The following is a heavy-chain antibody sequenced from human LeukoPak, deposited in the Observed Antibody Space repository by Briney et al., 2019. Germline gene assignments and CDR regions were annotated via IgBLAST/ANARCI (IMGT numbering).Heavy chain of an antibody. CDR3: ARVTLYAESALDY. D-gene: IGHD4-17*01. V-gene: IGHV3-11*06. CDR2: ISGSSSYT. J-gene: IGHJ4*02. Sequence: PGGSLRLSCAASGFTFSDYYMSWIRQAPGKGVEWVSYISGSSSYTTYADSVKGRVTISRDNAKNSLYLQMNSRRAEDTAVYYCARVTLYAESALDYWGQGTLVTVSS. CDR1: GFTFSDYY.